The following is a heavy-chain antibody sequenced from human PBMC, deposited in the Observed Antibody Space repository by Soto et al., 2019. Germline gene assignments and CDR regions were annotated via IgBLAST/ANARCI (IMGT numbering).Heavy chain of an antibody. J-gene: IGHJ4*02. CDR2: IKSKSAGGTI. V-gene: IGHV3-15*01. CDR1: GFTFNDAY. CDR3: LNPWTS. D-gene: IGHD1-1*01. Sequence: EVQLVESGGGLVNPGGSLRLSCTASGFTFNDAYMTWVRQAPGKGLEWVGRIKSKSAGGTIGYSAYVKGRFTISRDDSDQTLYLQMNSLNNDYTAVYYCLNPWTSGGQGTLVTVSS.